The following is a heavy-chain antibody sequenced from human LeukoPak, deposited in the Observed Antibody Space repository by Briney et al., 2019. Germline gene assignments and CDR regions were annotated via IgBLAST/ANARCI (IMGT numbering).Heavy chain of an antibody. CDR1: GYTFTSYD. CDR3: ARGLLSFMRSDYSNYWDNWFDP. J-gene: IGHJ5*02. D-gene: IGHD4-11*01. CDR2: MNPNSGNT. V-gene: IGHV1-8*01. Sequence: GASVKVCCKASGYTFTSYDINWVRQATGQGLEWMGWMNPNSGNTGYAQRLQGRVNFTRNTSISTAYMELSSLRSEDTAVYYCARGLLSFMRSDYSNYWDNWFDPWGQGTLVTVSS.